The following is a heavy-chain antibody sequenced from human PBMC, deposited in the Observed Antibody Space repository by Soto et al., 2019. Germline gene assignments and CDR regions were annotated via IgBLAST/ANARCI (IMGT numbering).Heavy chain of an antibody. CDR2: ISAYNGNT. CDR3: ARGQGYQQLVSLGDY. V-gene: IGHV1-18*04. D-gene: IGHD6-13*01. J-gene: IGHJ4*02. Sequence: ASVKVSCKASGYTFPSYGISWVRQAPGQGLEWMGWISAYNGNTNYAQKLQGRVTMTTDTSTSTAYMELRSLRSDDTAVYYCARGQGYQQLVSLGDYWGQGTLVTVSS. CDR1: GYTFPSYG.